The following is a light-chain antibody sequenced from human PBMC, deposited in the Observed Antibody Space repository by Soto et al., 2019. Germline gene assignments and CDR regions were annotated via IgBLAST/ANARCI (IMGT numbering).Light chain of an antibody. Sequence: QSVLTQPASVSGSPGQSITISCTGTSTDVNGRNYVSWYQQHPGKAPKVIIYEVTNLPSGISHRFSGSKSGNTASLTISGLQAEDEADYYCCSYTSGTSVFGTGTKLTVL. V-gene: IGLV2-14*01. CDR1: STDVNGRNY. CDR3: CSYTSGTSV. CDR2: EVT. J-gene: IGLJ1*01.